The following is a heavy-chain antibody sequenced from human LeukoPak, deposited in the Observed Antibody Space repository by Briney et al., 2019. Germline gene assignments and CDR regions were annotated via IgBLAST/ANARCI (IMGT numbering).Heavy chain of an antibody. CDR2: ISSSSSYI. Sequence: GGSLRLSCAASGFTFSSYSMNWVRQAPGKGLEWVSSISSSSSYIYYADSVKGRFTISRDNAKNSLYLQMNSLRAEDTAVYYCAREKMGTCNYFCYWGQGTLVTVSS. CDR3: AREKMGTCNYFCY. J-gene: IGHJ4*02. CDR1: GFTFSSYS. D-gene: IGHD5-24*01. V-gene: IGHV3-21*01.